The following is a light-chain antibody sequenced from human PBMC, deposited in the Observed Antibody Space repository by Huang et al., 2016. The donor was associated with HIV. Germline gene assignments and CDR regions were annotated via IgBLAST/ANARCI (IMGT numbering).Light chain of an antibody. CDR1: QDIGND. V-gene: IGKV1-6*01. J-gene: IGKJ1*01. CDR2: TAS. CDR3: LQDYTYPWT. Sequence: AIQMTQSPASLSASVGDRVTITCRASQDIGNDLGWYQQRRGKAPKLLVSTASHLQIGVPSRVTGSGSGTLFTLTISGLQPEDFSTYYCLQDYTYPWTFGQGTKVEI.